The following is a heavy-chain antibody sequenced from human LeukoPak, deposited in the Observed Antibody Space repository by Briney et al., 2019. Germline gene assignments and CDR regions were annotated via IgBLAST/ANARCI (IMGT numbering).Heavy chain of an antibody. CDR3: ARTSREGDSSGSDAFDI. CDR2: ISSSSSTI. J-gene: IGHJ3*02. V-gene: IGHV3-48*02. D-gene: IGHD3-22*01. CDR1: GFTFSSYS. Sequence: GGSLRLSCAASGFTFSSYSMNWVRQAPGKGLEWVSYISSSSSTIYYADSVKGRFTISRDNAKNSLYLQMNSLRDEDTAVYYCARTSREGDSSGSDAFDIWGQGTMVTVSS.